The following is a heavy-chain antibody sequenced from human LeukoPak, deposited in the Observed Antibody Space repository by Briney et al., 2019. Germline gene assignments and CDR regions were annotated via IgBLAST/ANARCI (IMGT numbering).Heavy chain of an antibody. CDR1: GFIFSGYA. V-gene: IGHV3-23*01. CDR3: AKGSPYAVGGVGRLYYFDS. Sequence: GGSLRLSCTASGFIFSGYAMSWVRQAPGKGLEWVSAIKSSGDRTYYVDSVKGRFTISRDNSMNTVYLQMNGLRAEDTAVYYCAKGSPYAVGGVGRLYYFDSWGQGTLVSV. CDR2: IKSSGDRT. D-gene: IGHD1-26*01. J-gene: IGHJ4*02.